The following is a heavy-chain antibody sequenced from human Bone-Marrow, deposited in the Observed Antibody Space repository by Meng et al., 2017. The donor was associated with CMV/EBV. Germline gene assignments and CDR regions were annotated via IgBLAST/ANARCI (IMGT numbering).Heavy chain of an antibody. D-gene: IGHD1-26*01. CDR2: IHYSGRT. J-gene: IGHJ4*02. Sequence: SWVRQAPGKALEWIGFIHYSGRTHYNPSLRSRLGMSVDTSKNQFSLNLTSMTAADTAVYYCAGRYTGTLDYWGQGTLVTVSS. V-gene: IGHV4-30-4*08. CDR3: AGRYTGTLDY.